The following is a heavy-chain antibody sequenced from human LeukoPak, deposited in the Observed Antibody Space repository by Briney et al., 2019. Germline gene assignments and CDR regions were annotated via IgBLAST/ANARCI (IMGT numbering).Heavy chain of an antibody. D-gene: IGHD4-17*01. J-gene: IGHJ3*02. V-gene: IGHV4-39*07. CDR3: ARAPPPDDYGDYLDAFDI. Sequence: SETLSLTCIVSAGSLTSSSYYWGWIRQPPGMGLEWIGSIYYSGSADYNPSLRSRVTISVDTSKNQFSLKLSSVTAADTAVYYCARAPPPDDYGDYLDAFDIWGQGTMVTVSS. CDR1: AGSLTSSSYY. CDR2: IYYSGSA.